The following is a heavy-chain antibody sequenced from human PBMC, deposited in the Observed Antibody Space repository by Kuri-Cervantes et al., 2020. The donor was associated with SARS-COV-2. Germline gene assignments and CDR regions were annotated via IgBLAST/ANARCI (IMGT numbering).Heavy chain of an antibody. CDR2: IIPILGIA. CDR3: ATVVATYYYYYGMDV. D-gene: IGHD5-12*01. Sequence: SVKVSYKASGGTFSSYAISWVRQAPGQGLEWMGGIIPILGIANYAQKFQGRVTITADKSTSTAYMELSSLRSEDTAVYYCATVVATYYYYYGMDVWGQGTTVTVSS. V-gene: IGHV1-69*10. CDR1: GGTFSSYA. J-gene: IGHJ6*02.